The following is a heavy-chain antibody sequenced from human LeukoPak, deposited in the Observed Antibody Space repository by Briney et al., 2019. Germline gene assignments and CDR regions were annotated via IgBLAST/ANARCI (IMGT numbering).Heavy chain of an antibody. J-gene: IGHJ5*02. Sequence: GGSLRLSCEASGFTFGNYAMNWVRQAPGKGLEWISTISGTGSSTYYADSAKGRFTISRDNSKDTLFLQLNSLTAADTAMYFCAKASVAIPQYCNSWGQGTLVTVSS. D-gene: IGHD2-2*02. CDR1: GFTFGNYA. CDR2: ISGTGSST. CDR3: AKASVAIPQYCNS. V-gene: IGHV3-23*01.